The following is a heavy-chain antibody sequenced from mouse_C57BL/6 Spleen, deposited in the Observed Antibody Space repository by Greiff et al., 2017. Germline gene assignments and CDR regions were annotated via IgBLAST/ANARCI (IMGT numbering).Heavy chain of an antibody. D-gene: IGHD1-1*01. CDR2: IYPGDGDT. CDR1: GYAFSSSW. J-gene: IGHJ4*01. V-gene: IGHV1-82*01. CDR3: ARETSYGSSYPYAMDY. Sequence: QVQLQQSGPELVKPGASVKISCKASGYAFSSSWMNWVKQRPGKGLEWIGRIYPGDGDTNYNGTVKGKATLTADKSSSTAYMQLSSLTYEGSAVYFCARETSYGSSYPYAMDYWGQGTSVTVSS.